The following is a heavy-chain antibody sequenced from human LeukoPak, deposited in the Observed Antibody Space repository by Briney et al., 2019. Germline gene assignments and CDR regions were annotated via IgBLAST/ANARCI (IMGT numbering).Heavy chain of an antibody. CDR1: GGSISSSSYY. CDR2: IYYSGST. D-gene: IGHD5-18*01. V-gene: IGHV4-39*07. CDR3: AAYSYGYRYYYMDV. Sequence: PSETLSLTCTVSGGSISSSSYYWGWIRQPPGKGLEWIGSIYYSGSTYYNPSLKSRVTISVDTSKNQFSLKLSSVTAADTAVYYCAAYSYGYRYYYMDVWGKGTTVTISS. J-gene: IGHJ6*03.